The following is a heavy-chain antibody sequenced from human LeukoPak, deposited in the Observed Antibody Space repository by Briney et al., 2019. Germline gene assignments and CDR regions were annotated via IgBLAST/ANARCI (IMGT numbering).Heavy chain of an antibody. CDR2: LYPGDSDV. CDR1: GYSFSNYW. CDR3: ARQGYNSTWDRYLAY. Sequence: GESLKISRKGSGYSFSNYWIGWVRQMPGKGLEWMGNLYPGDSDVRYSPSFQGQVTISADKSISTAYLQWSSLQASDTAMYYCARQGYNSTWDRYLAYWGQGTQVTVSS. V-gene: IGHV5-51*01. D-gene: IGHD6-13*01. J-gene: IGHJ4*02.